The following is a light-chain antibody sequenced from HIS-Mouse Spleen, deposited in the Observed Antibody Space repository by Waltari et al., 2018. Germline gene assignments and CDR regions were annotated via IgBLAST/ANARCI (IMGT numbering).Light chain of an antibody. CDR1: ALPNKY. Sequence: SYELTQPPSVSVSPGQTARITCSGDALPNKYAYWYHHKSGQAPVLVIYEDSKRPSGIPERFSGSSSGTMATLTISGAQVEDEADYYCYSTDSSGNHRVFGGGTKLTVL. CDR3: YSTDSSGNHRV. CDR2: EDS. V-gene: IGLV3-10*01. J-gene: IGLJ2*01.